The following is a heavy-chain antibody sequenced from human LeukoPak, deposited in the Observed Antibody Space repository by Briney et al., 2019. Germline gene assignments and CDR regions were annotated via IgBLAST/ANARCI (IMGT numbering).Heavy chain of an antibody. CDR2: ISAYNGNT. V-gene: IGHV1-18*01. CDR1: GYTFTSYG. Sequence: ASVTVSCKASGYTFTSYGISWVRQAPGQGLEWMGWISAYNGNTNYAQRLQGRVTMTTDTSTSTAYMELRSLRSDDTAVYYCARIRTLWFGEVTEIDYWGQGTLVTVSS. D-gene: IGHD3-10*01. CDR3: ARIRTLWFGEVTEIDY. J-gene: IGHJ4*02.